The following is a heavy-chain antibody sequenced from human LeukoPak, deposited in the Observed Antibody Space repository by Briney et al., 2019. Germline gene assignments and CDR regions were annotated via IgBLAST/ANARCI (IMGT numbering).Heavy chain of an antibody. Sequence: PSETLSLTCAVSGFSISTGHDWAWVRHPQGKGLDWIWTFSHSGRTYYNSSLKSQLSISLDPSPNLFSPNLCSLTAPDPAIFYFARACVVDYNFRSGLHWYFDFWGRGTLVTVSS. V-gene: IGHV4-38-2*01. D-gene: IGHD3-3*01. CDR3: ARACVVDYNFRSGLHWYFDF. J-gene: IGHJ2*01. CDR2: FSHSGRT. CDR1: GFSISTGHD.